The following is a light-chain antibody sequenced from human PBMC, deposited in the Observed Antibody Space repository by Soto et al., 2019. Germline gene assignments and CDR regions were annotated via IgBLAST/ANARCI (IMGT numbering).Light chain of an antibody. J-gene: IGKJ1*01. V-gene: IGKV3-20*01. CDR3: QQYGRSPPWT. Sequence: EIVMTQSPATLSVSPGERATLSCRASQDININLAWYQQKPGQAPRLLIYGASTRATGIPDRFSGSGSGTDFTLTISRLEPEDFAVYYCQQYGRSPPWTFGQGTKVDIK. CDR2: GAS. CDR1: QDININ.